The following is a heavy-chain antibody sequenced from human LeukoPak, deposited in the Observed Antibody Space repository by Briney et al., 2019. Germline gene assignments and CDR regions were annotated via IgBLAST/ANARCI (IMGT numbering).Heavy chain of an antibody. CDR3: AKVPAPPDYGDLIFDY. V-gene: IGHV3-23*01. Sequence: PGGSLRLSCAASGFTFSSYAMSWVRQAPGKGLEWVSAISGSGGSTYYADSVKGRFTISRDNSKNTLYLQMNSLRAEDTAVYYWAKVPAPPDYGDLIFDYWGQGTLVTVSS. D-gene: IGHD4-17*01. CDR2: ISGSGGST. J-gene: IGHJ4*02. CDR1: GFTFSSYA.